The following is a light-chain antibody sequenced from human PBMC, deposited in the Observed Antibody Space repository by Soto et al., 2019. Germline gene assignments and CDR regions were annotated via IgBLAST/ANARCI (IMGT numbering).Light chain of an antibody. Sequence: DIQMTQSPSTLSGSVGGRVTITCRASQTISSWLAWYQQKPGKAPKLLIYAASSLQSGVPSRFSGSGSGTDFTLTISSLQPEDFATYYCQQSYSTPITFGQGTRLEIK. CDR3: QQSYSTPIT. V-gene: IGKV1-39*01. J-gene: IGKJ5*01. CDR1: QTISSW. CDR2: AAS.